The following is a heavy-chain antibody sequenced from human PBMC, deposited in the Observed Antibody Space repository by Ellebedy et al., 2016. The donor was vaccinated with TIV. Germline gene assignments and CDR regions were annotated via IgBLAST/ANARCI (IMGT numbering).Heavy chain of an antibody. CDR2: VRDKTFGGTT. J-gene: IGHJ4*02. CDR3: TRGGGSARYYFDY. V-gene: IGHV3-49*01. Sequence: GESLKISCTTSGFSFGDYAVSWFRQAPGKGLEWLTVVRDKTFGGTTEYAASVKGRFTVSGDGSESIVYLQMDSLKSEDTAIYFCTRGGGSARYYFDYWGQGTLVTVSS. CDR1: GFSFGDYA. D-gene: IGHD3-10*01.